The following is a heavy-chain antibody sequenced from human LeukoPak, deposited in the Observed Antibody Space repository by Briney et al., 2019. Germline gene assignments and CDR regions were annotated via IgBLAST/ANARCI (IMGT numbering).Heavy chain of an antibody. Sequence: PSETLSLTCTVSGGSIGSYYWSWIRQPPGKGLEWIAYIYYSGITNYNPSLKSRVTISVDTPKNQFSPKLSSVTAADTAVYYCARESPYYGSGSYTDYWGQGTLVTVSS. CDR1: GGSIGSYY. V-gene: IGHV4-59*01. J-gene: IGHJ4*02. D-gene: IGHD3-10*01. CDR2: IYYSGIT. CDR3: ARESPYYGSGSYTDY.